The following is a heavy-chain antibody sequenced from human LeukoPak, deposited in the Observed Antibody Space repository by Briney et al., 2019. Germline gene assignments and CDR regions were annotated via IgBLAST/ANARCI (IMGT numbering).Heavy chain of an antibody. J-gene: IGHJ4*02. D-gene: IGHD5-12*01. CDR3: ARRGDSGYDQFDY. Sequence: SETLSLTCTVSGGSISSYYWSWIRQPPGKGLEWIGYIYYSGSTNYDPSLKSRVTISVDTSKNQFSLKLSSVTAADTAVYYCARRGDSGYDQFDYWGQGTLVTVSS. CDR2: IYYSGST. CDR1: GGSISSYY. V-gene: IGHV4-59*08.